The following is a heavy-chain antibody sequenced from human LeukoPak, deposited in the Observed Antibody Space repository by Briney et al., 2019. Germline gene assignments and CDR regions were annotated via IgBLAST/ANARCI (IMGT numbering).Heavy chain of an antibody. J-gene: IGHJ2*01. CDR2: ISGSGGST. CDR3: AKDAHTAMVTWYFDL. CDR1: GFTFSSYA. Sequence: GGSLRLSCAASGFTFSSYAMSCVRRAPGKGLEWGSAISGSGGSTYYADSVKGRFTISRDNSKNTLYLKMNSLRAEDTAVYYCAKDAHTAMVTWYFDLWGRGTLVTVSS. D-gene: IGHD5-18*01. V-gene: IGHV3-23*01.